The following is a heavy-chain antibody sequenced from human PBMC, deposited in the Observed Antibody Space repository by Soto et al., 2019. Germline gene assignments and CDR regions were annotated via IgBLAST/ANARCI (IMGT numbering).Heavy chain of an antibody. D-gene: IGHD2-15*01. CDR1: GFTFRNYA. CDR3: AKDAVGYIGYWDWCDV. V-gene: IGHV3-23*01. Sequence: EVQLLESGGGLVQPGGSLRLSCAASGFTFRNYAMSWVRQAPGKGLEWVSSIDGGDGDTYYSDSVKGRFTVSRDDSEKTLYLQMSSLRVDDTATYYCAKDAVGYIGYWDWCDVWGQGTLVIVSS. CDR2: IDGGDGDT. J-gene: IGHJ5*02.